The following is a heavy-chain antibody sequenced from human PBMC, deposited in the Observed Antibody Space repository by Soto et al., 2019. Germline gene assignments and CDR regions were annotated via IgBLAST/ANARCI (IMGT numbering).Heavy chain of an antibody. D-gene: IGHD2-15*01. CDR2: TYYRSKWFY. CDR1: GDSVSSNGAC. V-gene: IGHV6-1*01. Sequence: PSQTLSLTCGISGDSVSSNGACWNWIRQSPSRGLEWLGRTYYRSKWFYDYAPSVESRMSITPDTSRNQFSLQLTSVSPEDTAVYYCVRVSCSGGTCLDGMDVWGQGTTVTVSS. J-gene: IGHJ6*02. CDR3: VRVSCSGGTCLDGMDV.